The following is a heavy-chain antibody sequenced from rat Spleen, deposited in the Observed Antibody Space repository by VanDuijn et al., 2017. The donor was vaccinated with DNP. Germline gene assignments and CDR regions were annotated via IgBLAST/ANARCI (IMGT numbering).Heavy chain of an antibody. CDR1: GFTFNNYW. Sequence: EVQLVESGGDLVQPGRSLKLSCVASGFTFNNYWMTWIRQVPGKGPEWVASISSSGGSTYYPDSVKGRFTISRDNAKNTLYLQMNSLRSEDTAPYYCARDSGDYGSYVDYFDYWGQGVMVTVSS. CDR2: ISSSGGST. J-gene: IGHJ2*01. D-gene: IGHD1-8*01. CDR3: ARDSGDYGSYVDYFDY. V-gene: IGHV5-31*01.